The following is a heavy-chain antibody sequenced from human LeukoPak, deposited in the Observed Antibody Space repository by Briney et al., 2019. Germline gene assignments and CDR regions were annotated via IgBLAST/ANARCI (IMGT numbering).Heavy chain of an antibody. CDR3: ESERADDSGIQ. V-gene: IGHV3-48*03. J-gene: IGHJ4*02. CDR2: ISSSGSTI. CDR1: GFTFSSYE. D-gene: IGHD3-22*01. Sequence: GGSLRLSCAASGFTFSSYEMNWVRQAPGKGLEWVSYISSSGSTIYYADSVKGRFTISRDNAKNSLYLQMNNLRVEDTAVYFCESERADDSGIQWGQGTLVTVSS.